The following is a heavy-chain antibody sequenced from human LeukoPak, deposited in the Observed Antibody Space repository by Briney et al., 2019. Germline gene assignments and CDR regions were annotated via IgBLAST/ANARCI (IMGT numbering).Heavy chain of an antibody. Sequence: SETLSLTCTVSGGSISSYYWSWIRQPPGKGLEWIGYVYSSGSTNYNPSLKSRVTISVDTSKNQFSLKLSSVTAADTAVYYCARYSYGRYYFDYWGQGTLVTVSS. V-gene: IGHV4-59*01. D-gene: IGHD5-18*01. CDR3: ARYSYGRYYFDY. J-gene: IGHJ4*02. CDR1: GGSISSYY. CDR2: VYSSGST.